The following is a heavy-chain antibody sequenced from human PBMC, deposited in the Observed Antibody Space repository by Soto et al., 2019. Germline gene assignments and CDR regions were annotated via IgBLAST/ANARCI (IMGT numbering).Heavy chain of an antibody. CDR3: ARGVFYYYGSSGYSPDY. D-gene: IGHD3-22*01. V-gene: IGHV3-30-3*01. CDR1: GFTFSSYV. CDR2: ISFDGSKK. Sequence: ESGGGVVQPGRSLRLSCAASGFTFSSYVMHWVRQAPGKGLEWVALISFDGSKKNYADSVKGRFTISRDNSKNMMYLQMNSLRPEDTAVYYCARGVFYYYGSSGYSPDYWGQGTLVTVSS. J-gene: IGHJ4*02.